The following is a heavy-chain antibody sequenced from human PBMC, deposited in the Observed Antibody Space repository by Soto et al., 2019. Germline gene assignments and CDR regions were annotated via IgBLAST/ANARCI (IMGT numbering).Heavy chain of an antibody. D-gene: IGHD3-10*01. Sequence: SETLSLTCSVSGGSMSEYFWSWIRQSPGKGLEWIGYIYYLGSTDYNPSLKSRVTISVDTSKRKFSLRLTSVTAADTAAYYCARDGYDGSGSPYPAYWGPGTQVTVSS. V-gene: IGHV4-59*01. CDR3: ARDGYDGSGSPYPAY. CDR1: GGSMSEYF. CDR2: IYYLGST. J-gene: IGHJ4*02.